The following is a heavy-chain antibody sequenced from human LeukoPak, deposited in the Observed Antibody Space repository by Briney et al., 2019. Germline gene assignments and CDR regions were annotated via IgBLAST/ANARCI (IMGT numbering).Heavy chain of an antibody. Sequence: GGSLRLSCAASGFSFNRYSMNWVRQAPGQGLEWVSSISSSSSYIYYSDSVKGRFTISRDNAKNTLYLQMNSLRAEDTAVYYCARGGGYSYVAPDYWGQGTLVTVSS. V-gene: IGHV3-21*01. CDR2: ISSSSSYI. CDR1: GFSFNRYS. CDR3: ARGGGYSYVAPDY. D-gene: IGHD5-18*01. J-gene: IGHJ4*02.